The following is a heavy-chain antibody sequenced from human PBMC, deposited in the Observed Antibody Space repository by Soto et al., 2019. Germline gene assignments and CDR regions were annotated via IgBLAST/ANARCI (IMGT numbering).Heavy chain of an antibody. CDR1: GFTVSSNY. V-gene: IGHV3-66*01. Sequence: GGSLRLSCAASGFTVSSNYMSWVRQAPGKGLEWVSVIYSGGSTYYADSVKGRFTIARDNSKNTLYLQMNSLRAEDTAVYYCARDAELRGGYYGMDVWGQGTTVTVSS. D-gene: IGHD1-26*01. CDR2: IYSGGST. J-gene: IGHJ6*02. CDR3: ARDAELRGGYYGMDV.